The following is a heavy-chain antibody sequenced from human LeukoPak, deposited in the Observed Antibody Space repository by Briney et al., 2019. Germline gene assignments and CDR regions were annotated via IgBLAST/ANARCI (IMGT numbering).Heavy chain of an antibody. CDR3: ARGSSWMKH. V-gene: IGHV3-11*01. Sequence: GGSLRLSCAASGFTFSAYYLRWIRQAPGKGREWVSYISFSGSTIFYADSVKGRFTISRDNAKNSLYLQMNSLRDEDTALYYCARGSSWMKHWGQRTLVTVSS. J-gene: IGHJ4*02. CDR2: ISFSGSTI. CDR1: GFTFSAYY. D-gene: IGHD6-13*01.